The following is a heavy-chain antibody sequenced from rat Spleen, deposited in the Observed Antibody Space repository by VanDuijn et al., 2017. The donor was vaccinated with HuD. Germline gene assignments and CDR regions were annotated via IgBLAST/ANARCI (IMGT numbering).Heavy chain of an antibody. CDR3: ARGIHTMGITLFDY. CDR1: AFSLTSYN. D-gene: IGHD1-9*01. V-gene: IGHV4-2*01. J-gene: IGHJ2*01. Sequence: VQLKESGPGLLQPSQTLSLTCTVAAFSLTSYNVHCVRQAPGKGLQWIGELNKHSSIIKYSPSIKDQSTISRDNAQDTLYLQMNSLRSDDTATYYCARGIHTMGITLFDYWGQGVMVTVSS. CDR2: LNKHSSII.